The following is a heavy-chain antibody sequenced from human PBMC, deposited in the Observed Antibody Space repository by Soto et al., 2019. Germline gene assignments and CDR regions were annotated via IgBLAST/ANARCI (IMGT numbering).Heavy chain of an antibody. D-gene: IGHD6-6*01. V-gene: IGHV1-69*13. CDR1: GGTFSGYA. CDR2: IIPIFGTA. J-gene: IGHJ6*02. Sequence: GASVKVSCKASGGTFSGYAISWVRQAPGQGLEWMGGIIPIFGTANYAQKFQGRVTITADESTSTAYMDLSRLRSDDTAVYYCARDSLKYTSSSSYFYGMDVWGHGTTVTVSS. CDR3: ARDSLKYTSSSSYFYGMDV.